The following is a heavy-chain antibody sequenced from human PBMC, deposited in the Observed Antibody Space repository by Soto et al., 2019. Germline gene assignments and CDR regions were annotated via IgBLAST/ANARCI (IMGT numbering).Heavy chain of an antibody. D-gene: IGHD5-18*01. CDR1: GFSLSGYG. CDR3: ARDAAKVSHVNGFDH. CDR2: IWYDGTTK. Sequence: QVQLVESGGGVVQPGRSLRLSCEVSGFSLSGYGMHWVRQTPGKGLEWVAVIWYDGTTKNYADSVKGRFTIFRDSSKNTVYLQMDSLKVEDTAVYYCARDAAKVSHVNGFDHWGQGVMVTVSS. V-gene: IGHV3-33*01. J-gene: IGHJ5*02.